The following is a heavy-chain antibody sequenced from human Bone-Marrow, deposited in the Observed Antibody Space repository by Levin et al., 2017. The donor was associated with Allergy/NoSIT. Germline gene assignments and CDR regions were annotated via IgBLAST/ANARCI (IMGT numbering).Heavy chain of an antibody. D-gene: IGHD2-2*01. CDR2: VYYSGST. V-gene: IGHV4-61*08. Sequence: SETLSLTCTVSGGSVSSDGHFWTWLRQPPGKGPEWIGYVYYSGSTNYNPSLKSRVTMSVDTSKNQFSLKLNSVTAADTAMYYCASHRCTSATCCALLFDSWGQGTLVTVSS. CDR1: GGSVSSDGHF. CDR3: ASHRCTSATCCALLFDS. J-gene: IGHJ4*02.